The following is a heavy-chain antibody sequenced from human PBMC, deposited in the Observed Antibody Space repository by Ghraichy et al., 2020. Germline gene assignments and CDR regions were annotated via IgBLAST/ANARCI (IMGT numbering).Heavy chain of an antibody. CDR2: ISAYSGRT. D-gene: IGHD5-18*01. CDR3: ARDIYSYGHYFYGMDV. V-gene: IGHV1-18*04. CDR1: GYTFTSYG. Sequence: ASVKGSCEASGYTFTSYGVSWVRQAPGQGLEWMGWISAYSGRTYYAQKFQGRVTMTTDTSTGTVNMELRSLRSDDSAMYYCARDIYSYGHYFYGMDVWGRGSTVTVSS. J-gene: IGHJ6*02.